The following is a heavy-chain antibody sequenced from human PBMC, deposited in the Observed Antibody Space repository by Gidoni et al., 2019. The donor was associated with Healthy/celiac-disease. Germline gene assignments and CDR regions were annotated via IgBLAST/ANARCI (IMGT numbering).Heavy chain of an antibody. J-gene: IGHJ5*02. D-gene: IGHD2-15*01. V-gene: IGHV3-33*01. CDR2: ICYDGSNT. CDR3: ARAKTELGYCSGGSCFPNWFDP. Sequence: GLEWVAVICYDGSNTYYADSVKGRFTISRDNSKNTLYLQMNSLRAEDTAVYYCARAKTELGYCSGGSCFPNWFDPWGQGTLVTVSS.